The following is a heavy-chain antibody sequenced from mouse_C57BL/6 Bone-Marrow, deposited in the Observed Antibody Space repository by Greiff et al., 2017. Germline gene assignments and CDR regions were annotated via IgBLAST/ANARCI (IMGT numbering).Heavy chain of an antibody. CDR2: IYPRSGNT. CDR1: GYTFTSYG. V-gene: IGHV1-81*01. J-gene: IGHJ4*01. D-gene: IGHD1-1*01. Sequence: QVQLKQSGAELARPGASVKLSCKASGYTFTSYGISWVKQRTGQGLEWIGEIYPRSGNTYYNGKFKGKATLTADKSSSTAYMELRSLTSEDSAVYFCARKGGYYGSRIYAMDYWGQGTSVTVSS. CDR3: ARKGGYYGSRIYAMDY.